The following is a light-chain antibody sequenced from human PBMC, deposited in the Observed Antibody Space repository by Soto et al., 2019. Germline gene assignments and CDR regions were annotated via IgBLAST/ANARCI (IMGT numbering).Light chain of an antibody. CDR3: CSYARSSTLYV. CDR1: SGDVGSYNL. Sequence: QSALTQPASVSGSPGQSITISCTGTSGDVGSYNLVSWYQQHPGKAPKLMIYEVNKRPSGVSNRFSGSKSGNTASLTISGLQAEDEADYYCCSYARSSTLYVFGSGTKSPS. CDR2: EVN. J-gene: IGLJ1*01. V-gene: IGLV2-23*02.